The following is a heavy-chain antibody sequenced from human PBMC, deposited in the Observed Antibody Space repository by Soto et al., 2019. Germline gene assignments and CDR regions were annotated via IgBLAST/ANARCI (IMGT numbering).Heavy chain of an antibody. Sequence: GASVKVTCKESGYTFINYYMHWVRQATGQGLEWIGRIIPSDGSAHYAQRFQDRVIMTRDTSTSTVYMELNSLRSEDSAVYYCARGGPELATIGSFDYWGQGTLVTVSS. D-gene: IGHD5-12*01. CDR1: GYTFINYY. CDR3: ARGGPELATIGSFDY. CDR2: IIPSDGSA. J-gene: IGHJ4*02. V-gene: IGHV1-46*01.